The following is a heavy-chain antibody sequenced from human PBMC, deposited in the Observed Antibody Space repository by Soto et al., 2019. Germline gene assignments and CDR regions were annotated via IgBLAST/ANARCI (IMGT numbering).Heavy chain of an antibody. V-gene: IGHV3-11*01. Sequence: GGSLRLSCAASGFTFTDYSMNWIRQAPGKGLEWLAFIDSRGRTLSYADSVKGRFTISRDNAKNSLYLQMHSLRADDTAVYYCARQAARNYIDSWGQGDVVTAPQ. CDR1: GFTFTDYS. D-gene: IGHD6-6*01. CDR2: IDSRGRTL. CDR3: ARQAARNYIDS. J-gene: IGHJ4*02.